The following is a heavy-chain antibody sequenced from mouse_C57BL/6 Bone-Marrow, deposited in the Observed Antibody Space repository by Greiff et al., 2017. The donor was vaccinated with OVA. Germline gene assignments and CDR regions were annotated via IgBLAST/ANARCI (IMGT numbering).Heavy chain of an antibody. D-gene: IGHD5-1-1*01. CDR1: GFNIKDDY. CDR2: IDPENGDT. CDR3: TTIPRPRYFDY. J-gene: IGHJ2*01. V-gene: IGHV14-4*01. Sequence: VQLQQSGAELVRPGASVKLSCTASGFNIKDDYMHWVKQRPEQGLEWIGWIDPENGDTEYASKFQGKATITADTSSNTAYLPLSSLTSEDTAVYYCTTIPRPRYFDYWGQGTTLTVSS.